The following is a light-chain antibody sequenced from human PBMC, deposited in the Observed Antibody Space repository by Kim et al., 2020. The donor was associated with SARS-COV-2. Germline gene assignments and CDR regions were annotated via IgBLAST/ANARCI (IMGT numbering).Light chain of an antibody. CDR2: NNN. CDR3: QSYDSSLSGSNV. Sequence: RGTVACTGTPSNIGGGHDVHWYQQLPGTAPKLLINNNNNRPSGVPHRFSGSKSGTSASLAITGLQPEDEADYYCQSYDSSLSGSNVFGGGTQLTVL. J-gene: IGLJ2*01. V-gene: IGLV1-40*01. CDR1: PSNIGGGHD.